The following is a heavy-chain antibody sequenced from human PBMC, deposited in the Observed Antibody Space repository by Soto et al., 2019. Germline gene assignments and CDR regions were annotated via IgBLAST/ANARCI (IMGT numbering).Heavy chain of an antibody. CDR2: IYSGGHT. Sequence: EVQLVETGGGLIQPGGSLTLSCAASGFAVSANYMTWVRQAPGKGLEWVSFIYSGGHTYYADSVMGRFTISRDNSKNTVYLQMNSLRAEDTAVYYCVRGVFRALGVVCPVDSWGPGTLVTVSS. J-gene: IGHJ4*02. D-gene: IGHD3-3*01. CDR3: VRGVFRALGVVCPVDS. V-gene: IGHV3-53*02. CDR1: GFAVSANY.